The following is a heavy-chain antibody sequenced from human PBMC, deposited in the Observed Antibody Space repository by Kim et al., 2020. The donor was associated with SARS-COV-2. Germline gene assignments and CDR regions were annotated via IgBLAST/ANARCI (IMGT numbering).Heavy chain of an antibody. CDR1: GASISSGNHF. V-gene: IGHV4-39*07. CDR2: IFYTGKT. D-gene: IGHD2-15*01. Sequence: SETLSLTCTVSGASISSGNHFWGWIRQPPGKGLECIATIFYTGKTYYNPSLKSRVSISVDTSKNQFSLKLSSVTAADTALYYCARDGGHCSGGSCFDPYNWFDPWGQGTLVTVSS. CDR3: ARDGGHCSGGSCFDPYNWFDP. J-gene: IGHJ5*02.